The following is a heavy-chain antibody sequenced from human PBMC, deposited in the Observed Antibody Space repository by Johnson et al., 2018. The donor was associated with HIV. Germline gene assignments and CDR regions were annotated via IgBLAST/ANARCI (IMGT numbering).Heavy chain of an antibody. Sequence: VQLVESGGGLVQPGGSLRLSCAASGFIVSDHHMHWVRQPTGKSLEWVSVIYSGGSTYYADSVKGRFTISRDNSKNTLYLQMNSLRAEDTAVYYCARDPFRDAFDIWGQGTMVTVSS. CDR2: IYSGGST. CDR1: GFIVSDHH. V-gene: IGHV3-66*01. CDR3: ARDPFRDAFDI. J-gene: IGHJ3*02.